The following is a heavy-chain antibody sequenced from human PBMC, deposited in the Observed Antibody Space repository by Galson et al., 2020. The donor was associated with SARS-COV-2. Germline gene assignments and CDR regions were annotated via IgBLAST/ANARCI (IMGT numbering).Heavy chain of an antibody. J-gene: IGHJ4*02. Sequence: SCKASGYTFTGYYMHWVRQAPGQGLEWMGWINPNSGGTNYAQKFQGRVTMTRDTSISTAYMELSRLRSDDTAVYYCARAGLGYSSGWFGLGYWGQGTLVTVSS. CDR2: INPNSGGT. CDR1: GYTFTGYY. D-gene: IGHD6-19*01. CDR3: ARAGLGYSSGWFGLGY. V-gene: IGHV1-2*02.